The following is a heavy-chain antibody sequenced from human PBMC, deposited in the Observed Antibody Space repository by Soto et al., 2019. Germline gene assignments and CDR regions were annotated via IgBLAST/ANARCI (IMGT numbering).Heavy chain of an antibody. V-gene: IGHV1-2*04. CDR2: INPNSGGT. J-gene: IGHJ4*02. CDR3: ARDSPLGYCSGNSCYSLAFDF. Sequence: ASVKVSCKASGYTFTGYYMHWVRKAPGQGLEWMGWINPNSGGTNYAQKFQGWVTMTRDTSISTAYMELSRLRSDDTAVYYCARDSPLGYCSGNSCYSLAFDFWGQGTLVTVSS. CDR1: GYTFTGYY. D-gene: IGHD2-15*01.